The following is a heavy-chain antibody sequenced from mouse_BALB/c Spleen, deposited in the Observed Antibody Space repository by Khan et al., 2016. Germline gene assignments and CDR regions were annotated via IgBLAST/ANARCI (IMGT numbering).Heavy chain of an antibody. CDR1: GYTFTNYG. Sequence: QIQLVQSGPELKKPGETVKISCKASGYTFTNYGVHWVKQAPGKGLKWMGWINTNTGAPTYAEEFKGRFAFSLETSASTAFLQIDNLKNEDTATYFCARSYGTYALDYWGQGTSVTVSS. CDR2: INTNTGAP. V-gene: IGHV9-3*02. J-gene: IGHJ4*01. D-gene: IGHD2-10*02. CDR3: ARSYGTYALDY.